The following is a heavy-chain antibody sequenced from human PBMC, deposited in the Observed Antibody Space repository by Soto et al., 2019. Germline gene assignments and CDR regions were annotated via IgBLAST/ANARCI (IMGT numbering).Heavy chain of an antibody. J-gene: IGHJ4*02. Sequence: EVQLLESGGGLVQPGGSLRLSCAASGFTFNKYVMSWVRQAPGKGLEWVSGISGSGGSTYYVDAVKGRFTISRDNSKKTLYLQMNSLRVEDTAEYYCAKRSDWNEWNWGQGTLVTVSS. D-gene: IGHD1-1*01. V-gene: IGHV3-23*01. CDR1: GFTFNKYV. CDR2: ISGSGGST. CDR3: AKRSDWNEWN.